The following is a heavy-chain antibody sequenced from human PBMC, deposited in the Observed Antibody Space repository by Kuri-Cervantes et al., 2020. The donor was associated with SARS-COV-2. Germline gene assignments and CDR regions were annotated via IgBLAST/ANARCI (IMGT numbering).Heavy chain of an antibody. D-gene: IGHD2-21*01. J-gene: IGHJ6*03. CDR3: ARIIAYCGGDCPPGDYYYYYMDV. V-gene: IGHV2-70*11. CDR2: IDWDDDK. Sequence: SGPTLVKPTQTLTLTCTFSGFSLSTSGMCVSWIRQPPGKALEWLARIDWDDDKYYSTSLKTRLTISKDTSKNQVVLTMTNMDPVDTATYYCARIIAYCGGDCPPGDYYYYYMDVWGKGTTVTVSS. CDR1: GFSLSTSGMC.